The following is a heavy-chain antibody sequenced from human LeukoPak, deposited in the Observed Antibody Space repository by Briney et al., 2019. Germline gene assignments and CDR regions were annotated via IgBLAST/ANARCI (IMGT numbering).Heavy chain of an antibody. V-gene: IGHV5-10-1*01. Sequence: GESLQISCQGSGSSLTSYWIGWARQLPGKGLEWMGRIDPSDSDTKYSPSFQGHVTISADKSISTAYLQWSSLKASDTATYYCARLDDYGDYGWGQGTLVTVSS. D-gene: IGHD4-17*01. CDR3: ARLDDYGDYG. CDR2: IDPSDSDT. CDR1: GSSLTSYW. J-gene: IGHJ4*02.